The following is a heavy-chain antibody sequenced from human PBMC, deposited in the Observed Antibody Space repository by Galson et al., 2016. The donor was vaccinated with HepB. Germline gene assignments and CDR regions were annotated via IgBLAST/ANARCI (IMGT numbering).Heavy chain of an antibody. D-gene: IGHD2-2*01. CDR2: ISGDGRTT. CDR1: GFTFNSYA. CDR3: ARGIGGRTSIRPFYFDY. J-gene: IGHJ4*02. Sequence: SLRLSCAASGFTFNSYAMSWVRQAPGKGLEWVSTISGDGRTTNYADSVKGRFTISRDNSKNTLYLQMNTLRAEETAVYFCARGIGGRTSIRPFYFDYWGQGTLVTVSS. V-gene: IGHV3-23*01.